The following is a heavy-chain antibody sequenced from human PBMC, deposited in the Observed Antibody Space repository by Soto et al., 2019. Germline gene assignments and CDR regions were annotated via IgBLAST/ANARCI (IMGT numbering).Heavy chain of an antibody. V-gene: IGHV3-23*01. CDR1: GFTFSNYD. CDR2: IRASSSST. D-gene: IGHD3-22*01. Sequence: EVQLLESGGGLVQPGGSLRLSCAASGFTFSNYDMSWVRQGPGKGLEWVSAIRASSSSTFYADSMKGRFTISRDNSKNTLYLQMNSLRPEDTAVYHCAPLGGYYFDSSGYSNGYWGQGTLVTVSS. J-gene: IGHJ4*02. CDR3: APLGGYYFDSSGYSNGY.